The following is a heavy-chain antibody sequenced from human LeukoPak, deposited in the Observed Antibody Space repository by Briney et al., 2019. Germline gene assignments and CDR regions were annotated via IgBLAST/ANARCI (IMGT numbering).Heavy chain of an antibody. J-gene: IGHJ6*03. CDR3: NKDGDCSSTSCYRYYYYYMDV. V-gene: IGHV3-15*01. CDR2: IKSKTDGGTT. D-gene: IGHD2-2*02. CDR1: GFTFSSYA. Sequence: GGSLRLSCAASGFTFSSYAMSWVRQAPGKGLEWVGRIKSKTDGGTTDYAAPVKGRFTISRDDSKNTLYLQMNSLKTEDTAVYYCNKDGDCSSTSCYRYYYYYMDVWGKGTTVTVSS.